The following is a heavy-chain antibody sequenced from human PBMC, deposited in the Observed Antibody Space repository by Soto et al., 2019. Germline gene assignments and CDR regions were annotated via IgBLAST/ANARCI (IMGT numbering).Heavy chain of an antibody. CDR1: GYTFTDYG. J-gene: IGHJ4*02. CDR3: ARDPPETPSDY. CDR2: ISAKNGDT. V-gene: IGHV1-18*01. Sequence: QVQLVQSGADVKKPGASVRVSCKASGYTFTDYGITWVRQAPGQGLEWMGWISAKNGDTNLAQKFRGRVTLPTDTSTGTAYMDLRSLPPDDTAVYYCARDPPETPSDYWGQGTLVTVSS.